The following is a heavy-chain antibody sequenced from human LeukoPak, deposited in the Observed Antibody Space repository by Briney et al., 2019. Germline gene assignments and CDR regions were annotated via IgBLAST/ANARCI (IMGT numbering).Heavy chain of an antibody. D-gene: IGHD4/OR15-4a*01. CDR1: GFTVSSCC. CDR2: FDSDGTST. Sequence: PGGSLRLSCAVSGFTVSSCCTHWVRQAPGKELVWVSRFDSDGTSTSYADSVKGRFTISRDVAKNTLYLQMNSLRAEDTAVYYCATSPTIKGGFDSWGQGTLVTVSS. J-gene: IGHJ4*02. V-gene: IGHV3-74*01. CDR3: ATSPTIKGGFDS.